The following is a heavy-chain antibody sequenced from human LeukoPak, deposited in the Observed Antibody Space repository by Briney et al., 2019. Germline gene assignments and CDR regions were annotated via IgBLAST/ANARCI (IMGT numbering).Heavy chain of an antibody. J-gene: IGHJ4*02. CDR3: ARDLAWGAFDY. D-gene: IGHD7-27*01. CDR2: VSPPGGGT. V-gene: IGHV3-23*01. CDR1: GFTFSNHG. Sequence: GGTLRLSCAASGFTFSNHGMNWVRQAPGKGLEWLSGVSPPGGGTYYADSVKGRFTISRDDSKNTLSLQMNSLRVEDTAVYYCARDLAWGAFDYWGQGTLVTVSS.